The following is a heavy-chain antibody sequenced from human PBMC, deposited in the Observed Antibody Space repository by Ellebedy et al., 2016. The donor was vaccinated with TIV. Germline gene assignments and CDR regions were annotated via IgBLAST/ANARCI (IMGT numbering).Heavy chain of an antibody. CDR1: GFTFDDYA. V-gene: IGHV3-9*01. CDR2: ISWNSGSI. D-gene: IGHD2-15*01. J-gene: IGHJ4*02. CDR3: AKDKDELHYYFDY. Sequence: GGSLRLSXAASGFTFDDYAMHWVRQAPGKGLEWVSGISWNSGSIGYADSVKGRFTISRDNAKNSLYLQMNSLRAEDTALYYCAKDKDELHYYFDYWGQGTLVTVSS.